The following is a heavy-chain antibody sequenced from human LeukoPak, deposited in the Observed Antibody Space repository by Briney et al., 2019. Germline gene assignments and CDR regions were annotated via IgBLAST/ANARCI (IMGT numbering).Heavy chain of an antibody. CDR3: ARTIFWSGYPYFDY. J-gene: IGHJ4*02. D-gene: IGHD3-3*01. CDR2: INPNSGGT. CDR1: GYTFTGYY. V-gene: IGHV1-2*02. Sequence: ASVKASCKASGYTFTGYYMHRVRQAPGQGLEWMGWINPNSGGTNYAQKFQGRVTMTRDTSISTAYMELSRLRSDDTAVYYCARTIFWSGYPYFDYWGQGTLVTVSS.